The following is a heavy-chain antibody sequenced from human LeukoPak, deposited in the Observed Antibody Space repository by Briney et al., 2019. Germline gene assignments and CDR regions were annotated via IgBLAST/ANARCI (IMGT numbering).Heavy chain of an antibody. CDR1: GYTFTSYY. V-gene: IGHV1-46*01. D-gene: IGHD6-13*01. J-gene: IGHJ4*02. CDR3: ARGKQNRGIAAAGTVDY. Sequence: ASVKVSCKASGYTFTSYYMHWVRQAPGQGLEWMGIINPSGGGTSYAQKFQGRVTMTRDTSTSTVYMELSSLRSEDTAVYYCARGKQNRGIAAAGTVDYWGQGTLVTVSS. CDR2: INPSGGGT.